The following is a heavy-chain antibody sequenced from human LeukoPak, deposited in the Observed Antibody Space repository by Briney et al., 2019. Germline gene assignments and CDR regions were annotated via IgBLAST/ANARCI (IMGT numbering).Heavy chain of an antibody. CDR3: ARETPSPVSSYYFDY. V-gene: IGHV3-13*01. CDR2: IGTAGDT. Sequence: QTGGSLRLSCAASGFTFSSYDMHWVRQATGKGLEWVSAIGTAGDTYYPGSVKGRFTISRENAKNSLYLQMNSLRAGDTAVYYCARETPSPVSSYYFDYWGQGTLVTVSS. J-gene: IGHJ4*02. CDR1: GFTFSSYD.